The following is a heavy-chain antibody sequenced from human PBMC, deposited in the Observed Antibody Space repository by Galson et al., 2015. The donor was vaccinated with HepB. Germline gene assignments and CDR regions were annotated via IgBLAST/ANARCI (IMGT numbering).Heavy chain of an antibody. V-gene: IGHV3-30*04. Sequence: LRLSCAASGFTFSSYAMHWVRQAPGKGLEWVAVISYDGSNKYYADSVKGRFTISRDNSKNTLYLQMNSLRAEDTAVYYCARGRLIGGFDPWGQGTLVTVSS. CDR3: ARGRLIGGFDP. D-gene: IGHD3-22*01. CDR2: ISYDGSNK. J-gene: IGHJ5*02. CDR1: GFTFSSYA.